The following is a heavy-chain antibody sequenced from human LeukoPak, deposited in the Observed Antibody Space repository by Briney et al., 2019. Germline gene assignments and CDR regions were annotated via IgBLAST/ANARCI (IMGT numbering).Heavy chain of an antibody. D-gene: IGHD5-24*01. J-gene: IGHJ5*02. CDR3: VTQQLAPP. CDR1: EFTFSNYW. Sequence: GGSLRLSCAPSEFTFSNYWMSWVRQAPGKGLEWLANIKQDGSIEDSVDSLKGRFPLPPEHAKNSLYLQMNSLRGEDTAVYYCVTQQLAPPWGQGTLVTVSS. CDR2: IKQDGSIE. V-gene: IGHV3-7*01.